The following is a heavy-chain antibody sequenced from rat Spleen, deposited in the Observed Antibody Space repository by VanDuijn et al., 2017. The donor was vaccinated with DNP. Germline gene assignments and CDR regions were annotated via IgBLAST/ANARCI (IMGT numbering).Heavy chain of an antibody. CDR3: TRGGTYYFDY. J-gene: IGHJ2*01. V-gene: IGHV5-29*01. Sequence: EVQLMESGGGLVQPGRSMKLSCAASGFTFTNSDMAWVRQAPTKGLEWVATISYDGSRTSCRDSVKGRFTFSRDNAKSTLYLQMDSLRSEDTATYYCTRGGTYYFDYWGQGVMVTVSS. CDR1: GFTFTNSD. D-gene: IGHD4-3*01. CDR2: ISYDGSRT.